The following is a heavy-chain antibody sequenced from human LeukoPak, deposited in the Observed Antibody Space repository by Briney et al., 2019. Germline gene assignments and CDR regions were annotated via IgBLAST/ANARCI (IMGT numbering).Heavy chain of an antibody. V-gene: IGHV4-34*01. CDR2: INHSGST. J-gene: IGHJ4*02. D-gene: IGHD3-16*02. CDR1: GGSFSGYY. Sequence: SETLSLTCAVYGGSFSGYYWSWIRQPPGKGLEWIGEINHSGSTNYNPSLKSRVTISVDTSKNQFSLKLSSVTAADTAVYYCARGLGYDYVWGSYRYTNTFDYWGQGTLVTVSS. CDR3: ARGLGYDYVWGSYRYTNTFDY.